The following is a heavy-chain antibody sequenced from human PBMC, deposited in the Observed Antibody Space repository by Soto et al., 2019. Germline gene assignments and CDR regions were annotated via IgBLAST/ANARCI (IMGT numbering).Heavy chain of an antibody. V-gene: IGHV1-46*01. D-gene: IGHD3-10*01. CDR1: GYTFTSYY. CDR2: INPSGGST. J-gene: IGHJ4*02. CDR3: ARDPRFITMVRGQAPGPFDY. Sequence: ASVKVSCKASGYTFTSYYMHWVRQAPGQGLEWMGIINPSGGSTSYAQKFQGRVTMTRDTSTSTVYMELSSLRSEDTAVYYCARDPRFITMVRGQAPGPFDYWGQGTLVTVSS.